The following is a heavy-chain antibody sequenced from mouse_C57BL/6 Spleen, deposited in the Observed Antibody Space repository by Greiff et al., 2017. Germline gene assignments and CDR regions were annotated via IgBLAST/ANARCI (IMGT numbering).Heavy chain of an antibody. CDR1: AFTLCSST. Sequence: EVHLVESGGGLVKPVGSLTLPCAASAFTLCSSTMSCARQTPEKRLEWVATISGGGGNTYYPDRVKGRFTISRDNAKNTLYLQMSSLRSEDTALYYCARGGYYDGYYYPNFDVWGTGPTVTVSS. J-gene: IGHJ1*03. CDR3: ARGGYYDGYYYPNFDV. D-gene: IGHD2-3*01. CDR2: ISGGGGNT. V-gene: IGHV5-9*01.